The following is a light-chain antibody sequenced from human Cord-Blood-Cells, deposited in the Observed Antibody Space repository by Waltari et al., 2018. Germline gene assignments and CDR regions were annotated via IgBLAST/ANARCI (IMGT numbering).Light chain of an antibody. J-gene: IGKJ5*01. CDR3: QQSYSTPPIT. V-gene: IGKV1-39*01. Sequence: DIQMTQSPSSLSASVGDRVTITCRASQSISSYLNWYQQKPGKAPKLLIYAASSLQSGVPSRFSGSEAGTDFTLTISSLQPEDFATYYCQQSYSTPPITLGQGTRLAIK. CDR2: AAS. CDR1: QSISSY.